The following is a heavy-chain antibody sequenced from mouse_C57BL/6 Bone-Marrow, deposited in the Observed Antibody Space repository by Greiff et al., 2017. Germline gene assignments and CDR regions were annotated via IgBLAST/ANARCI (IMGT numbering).Heavy chain of an antibody. CDR2: IYPGSGST. CDR1: GYTFTSYW. D-gene: IGHD1-1*01. CDR3: ARYPYYYGSSYGFAY. J-gene: IGHJ3*01. Sequence: QVQLQQSGAELVKPGASVKMSCKASGYTFTSYWITWVKQRPGQGLEWIGDIYPGSGSTNYNEKFKSKATLTVDTSSSTAYMQLSSLTSEDSAVYYCARYPYYYGSSYGFAYWGQGTLVTVSA. V-gene: IGHV1-55*01.